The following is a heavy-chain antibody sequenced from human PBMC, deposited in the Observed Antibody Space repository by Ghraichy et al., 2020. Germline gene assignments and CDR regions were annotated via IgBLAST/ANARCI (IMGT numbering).Heavy chain of an antibody. CDR1: GGSFSGYY. J-gene: IGHJ4*02. D-gene: IGHD6-13*01. CDR3: ARRCWRAGPRGIAGTRPLDY. CDR2: INHSGST. V-gene: IGHV4-34*01. Sequence: SETLSLTCAVYGGSFSGYYWSWIRQPPGKGLEWIGEINHSGSTNYNPSLKSRVTISVDTSKNQFSLKLSSVTAADTAVYYCARRCWRAGPRGIAGTRPLDYWGQGTLVTVSS.